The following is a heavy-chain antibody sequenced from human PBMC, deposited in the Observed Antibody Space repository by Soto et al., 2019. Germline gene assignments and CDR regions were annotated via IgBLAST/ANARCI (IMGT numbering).Heavy chain of an antibody. J-gene: IGHJ1*01. CDR1: GGSISSGGYS. D-gene: IGHD5-18*01. Sequence: SETLSLTCAVSGGSISSGGYSWSWIRQPPGKGLEWIGYIYHSGSTYYNPSLKSRVTISVDRSKNQFSLKLSSVTAADTAVYYCASSEGYRTEYFQHWGQGTLVTVSS. CDR2: IYHSGST. V-gene: IGHV4-30-2*01. CDR3: ASSEGYRTEYFQH.